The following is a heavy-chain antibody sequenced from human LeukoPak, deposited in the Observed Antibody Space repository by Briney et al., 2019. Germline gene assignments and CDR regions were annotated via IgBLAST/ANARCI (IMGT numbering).Heavy chain of an antibody. CDR2: IYHSGST. J-gene: IGHJ3*02. D-gene: IGHD3-16*01. CDR1: GGSISSGGYS. CDR3: ARSHGGIDAFDI. V-gene: IGHV4-30-2*01. Sequence: PSETLSLTCAVSGGSISSGGYSWSWIRQPPGKGLDWIGYIYHSGSTYYNPSLKSRVTISVDRSKNQFSLKLSSVTAADTAVYYCARSHGGIDAFDIWGQGTMVTVSS.